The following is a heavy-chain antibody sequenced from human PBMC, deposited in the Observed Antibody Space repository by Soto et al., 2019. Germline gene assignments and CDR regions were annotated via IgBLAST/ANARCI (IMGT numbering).Heavy chain of an antibody. J-gene: IGHJ4*02. V-gene: IGHV3-7*03. CDR3: ARIGYKSSAFDY. CDR1: GFTFSSYA. Sequence: GGSLRLSCAASGFTFSSYAMSWVRQAPGKGLEWVANIKQDGSVRYYVDSVKGRLTISRDNAKNSVYLQINSLRAEDTAMYHCARIGYKSSAFDYWGQGTLVTVSS. D-gene: IGHD6-6*01. CDR2: IKQDGSVR.